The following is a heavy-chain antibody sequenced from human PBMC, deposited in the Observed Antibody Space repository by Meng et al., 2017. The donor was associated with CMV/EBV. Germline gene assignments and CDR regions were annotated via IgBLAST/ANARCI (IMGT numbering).Heavy chain of an antibody. CDR3: ARDLWVPATPLSRAYYYGMDV. Sequence: GSLRLSCTVSGGSISSYYWSWIRQPPGKGLEWIGYIYYSRSTNYNPSLKSRVTISVDTSKNQFSLKLSSVTAADTAVYYCARDLWVPATPLSRAYYYGMDVWGQGTTVTVSS. CDR1: GGSISSYY. J-gene: IGHJ6*02. CDR2: IYYSRST. D-gene: IGHD2-2*01. V-gene: IGHV4-59*01.